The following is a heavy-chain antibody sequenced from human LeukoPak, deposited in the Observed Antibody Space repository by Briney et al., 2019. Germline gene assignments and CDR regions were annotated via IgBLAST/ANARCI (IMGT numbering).Heavy chain of an antibody. CDR3: ARGREYYDFWSGPDY. CDR2: INHSGST. J-gene: IGHJ4*02. CDR1: GGSFSGYY. Sequence: SETLSLTCAVYGGSFSGYYWSWIRQPPGKGLEWIGKINHSGSTNYNPSLKSRVTISVDTSKNQFSLKLSSVTAADTAVYYCARGREYYDFWSGPDYWGQGTLVTVSS. V-gene: IGHV4-34*01. D-gene: IGHD3-3*01.